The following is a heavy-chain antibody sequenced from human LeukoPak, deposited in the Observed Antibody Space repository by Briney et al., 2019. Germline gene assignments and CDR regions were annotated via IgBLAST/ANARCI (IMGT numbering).Heavy chain of an antibody. J-gene: IGHJ5*02. CDR1: GGSISSYY. Sequence: PSETLSLTCTVSGGSISSYYWSWIRQPPGKGLEWIGYIYYSGSTNYNPSLKSRVTISVDTSKNQFSLKLSSVTAADTAVYYCARELYDSSSNWFDPWGQGTLVTVSS. CDR2: IYYSGST. D-gene: IGHD3-22*01. CDR3: ARELYDSSSNWFDP. V-gene: IGHV4-59*01.